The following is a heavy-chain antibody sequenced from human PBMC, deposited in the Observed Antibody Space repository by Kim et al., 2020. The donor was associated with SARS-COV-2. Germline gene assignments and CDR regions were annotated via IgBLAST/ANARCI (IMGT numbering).Heavy chain of an antibody. J-gene: IGHJ3*02. V-gene: IGHV3-64D*09. CDR3: VKEDCGGDCQEVAFDI. Sequence: SVKGRFTISRDNSKNTLYLQMSSLRAEDTAVYYCVKEDCGGDCQEVAFDIWGQGTMVTVSS. D-gene: IGHD2-21*02.